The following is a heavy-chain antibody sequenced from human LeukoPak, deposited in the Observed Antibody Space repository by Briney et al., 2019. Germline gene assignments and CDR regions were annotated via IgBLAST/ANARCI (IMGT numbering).Heavy chain of an antibody. D-gene: IGHD3-10*01. CDR2: ISGDGGST. J-gene: IGHJ4*02. Sequence: PGGSLRLSCAASGFTLDDYAMHWVRQAPGKGLEWVSLISGDGGSTYYADSVKGRFTISRDNSKNSLYLQMNSLRTEDTALYYCAKDYYYGSGSYYKRGPDYWGQGTLVTVSS. CDR1: GFTLDDYA. CDR3: AKDYYYGSGSYYKRGPDY. V-gene: IGHV3-43*02.